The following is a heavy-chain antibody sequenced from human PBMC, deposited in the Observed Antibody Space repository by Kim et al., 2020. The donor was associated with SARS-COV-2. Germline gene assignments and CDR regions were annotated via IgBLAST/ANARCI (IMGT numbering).Heavy chain of an antibody. Sequence: SETLSLTCTVSGGSISGSYWGWIRQPVGKGLEWIGRVYTSGTTTYNPSLKSRVSMSKDTSRNQISLKLTSVTAADTAVYYCAKPGTFGEYGAWYFDLWGRGTLVTVSS. CDR3: AKPGTFGEYGAWYFDL. D-gene: IGHD4-17*01. CDR1: GGSISGSY. V-gene: IGHV4-4*07. CDR2: VYTSGTT. J-gene: IGHJ2*01.